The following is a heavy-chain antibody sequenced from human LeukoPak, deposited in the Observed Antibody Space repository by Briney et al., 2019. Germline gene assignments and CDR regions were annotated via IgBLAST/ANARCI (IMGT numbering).Heavy chain of an antibody. J-gene: IGHJ5*02. D-gene: IGHD3-10*01. CDR1: GGSISSYY. CDR2: IYYSGST. CDR3: ARHVNYYGSGSQQSNWFDP. V-gene: IGHV4-59*08. Sequence: PSETLSLTCTVSGGSISSYYWSWIRQPPGKGLEWIGYIYYSGSTNYNPSLKSRVTISVDTSKNQFSLKLSSVTAADTAVYYCARHVNYYGSGSQQSNWFDPWGQGTLVTVSS.